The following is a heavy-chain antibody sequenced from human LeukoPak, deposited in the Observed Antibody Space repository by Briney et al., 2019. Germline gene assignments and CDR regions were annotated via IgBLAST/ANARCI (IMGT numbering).Heavy chain of an antibody. Sequence: PGGSLRLSCAASGFTFSSYAMHWVRQAPGKGLECVAVISYDGSNKYYADSVKGRFTISRDNSKNTLYLQMNSLRAEDTAVYYSARDDDWNYEDYWGQGTLVTVSS. V-gene: IGHV3-30-3*01. CDR1: GFTFSSYA. D-gene: IGHD1-7*01. CDR2: ISYDGSNK. CDR3: ARDDDWNYEDY. J-gene: IGHJ4*02.